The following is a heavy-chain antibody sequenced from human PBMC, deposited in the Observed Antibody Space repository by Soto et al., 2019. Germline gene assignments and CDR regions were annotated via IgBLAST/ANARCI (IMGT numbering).Heavy chain of an antibody. CDR1: GVYINNYF. J-gene: IGHJ5*02. CDR2: VSFSGGA. V-gene: IGHV4-59*01. Sequence: QVQLQESGPELLRPSETLSLTCSVSGVYINNYFWNWIRQPPGKGLEWIGYVSFSGGAKYNPSLKSRVTVTINTSKNQFSLKVNSLTAADTAVYYCARGNYGDYGGWTRKVGGFDPWGQGIPVTVSS. D-gene: IGHD4-17*01. CDR3: ARGNYGDYGGWTRKVGGFDP.